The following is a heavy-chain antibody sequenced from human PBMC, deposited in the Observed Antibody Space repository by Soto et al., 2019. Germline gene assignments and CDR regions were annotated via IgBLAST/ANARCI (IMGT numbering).Heavy chain of an antibody. Sequence: EVQLVESGGGLVQPGGSLRLSCAASGVTFSSYSMQWVRQAPGKGLEWVSYITSSSSLIYYADSVKGRFTISRDNAQNSLSLQMNSLRDEDTAVYYCARLYSYGRSDSWGQGTLVIVSS. J-gene: IGHJ4*02. CDR3: ARLYSYGRSDS. CDR2: ITSSSSLI. D-gene: IGHD5-18*01. V-gene: IGHV3-48*02. CDR1: GVTFSSYS.